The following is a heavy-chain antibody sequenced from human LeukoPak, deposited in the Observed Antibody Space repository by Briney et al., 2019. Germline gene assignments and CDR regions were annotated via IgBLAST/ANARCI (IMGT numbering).Heavy chain of an antibody. CDR3: ARGRSGSYYDAFDI. J-gene: IGHJ3*02. CDR1: GFSVSSVFY. D-gene: IGHD1-26*01. CDR2: IYHSGST. V-gene: IGHV4-38-2*02. Sequence: PSETLSLTCPVSGFSVSSVFYWGWIRQPPGKGLEWIGSIYHSGSTYYNPSLKSRLTMSIDTSTNQLSVSLNSVTAADTAVYYCARGRSGSYYDAFDIWGQGTIVTVSS.